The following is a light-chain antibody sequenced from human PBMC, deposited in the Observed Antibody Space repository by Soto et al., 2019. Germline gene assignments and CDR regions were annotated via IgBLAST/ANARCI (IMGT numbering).Light chain of an antibody. CDR3: QQYFITPYT. CDR1: QDISSW. J-gene: IGKJ2*01. Sequence: DIQMTQSPSSVSASVGDRVTITCRASQDISSWLAWYQQKPGKAPNLLIYAASTLQSGVPSRFSGSRSGTDFTLTISSLQPEDVALYHCQQYFITPYTFGQGTKLEIK. V-gene: IGKV1-12*01. CDR2: AAS.